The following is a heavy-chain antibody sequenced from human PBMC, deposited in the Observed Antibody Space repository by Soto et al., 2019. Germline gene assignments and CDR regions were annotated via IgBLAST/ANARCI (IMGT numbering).Heavy chain of an antibody. D-gene: IGHD3-9*01. Sequence: QVQLVESGGGVVHPGGSLRLSCAASGFTFGNNGMHWVRRAPGKGLEWVAGISFDGSNKYYRDSVRGRFAISRDNSKKVLFLQMNSLRLEDTAMYYCAKGLYDTLRGGYYHYYGLDVWCQGTTVAVSS. CDR2: ISFDGSNK. J-gene: IGHJ6*02. CDR3: AKGLYDTLRGGYYHYYGLDV. CDR1: GFTFGNNG. V-gene: IGHV3-30*18.